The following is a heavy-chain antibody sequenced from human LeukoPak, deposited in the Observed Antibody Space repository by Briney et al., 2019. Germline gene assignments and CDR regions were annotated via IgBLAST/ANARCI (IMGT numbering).Heavy chain of an antibody. CDR2: ISGSGGST. Sequence: GGSLRLSCAASGFTFSSYAMSRVRQAPGKGLEWVSAISGSGGSTYYADSVKGRFTISRDNSKNTLYLQMNSLRAEDTAVYYCAKGSGYYDFWSGYYDYWGQGTLVTVSS. V-gene: IGHV3-23*01. CDR1: GFTFSSYA. CDR3: AKGSGYYDFWSGYYDY. J-gene: IGHJ4*02. D-gene: IGHD3-3*01.